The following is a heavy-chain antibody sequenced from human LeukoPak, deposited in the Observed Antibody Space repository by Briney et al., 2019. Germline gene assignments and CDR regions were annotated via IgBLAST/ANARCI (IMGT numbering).Heavy chain of an antibody. CDR1: GFTVSSNY. V-gene: IGHV3-66*01. Sequence: GGSLRLSCAASGFTVSSNYMSWVRPAPGKGLEWVSVIYSGGSTYYADSVKGRFTISRDNSKNTLYLQMNSLRAEDTAVYYCARGKELLWFGEWPYYFDYWGQGTLVTVSS. J-gene: IGHJ4*02. D-gene: IGHD3-10*01. CDR3: ARGKELLWFGEWPYYFDY. CDR2: IYSGGST.